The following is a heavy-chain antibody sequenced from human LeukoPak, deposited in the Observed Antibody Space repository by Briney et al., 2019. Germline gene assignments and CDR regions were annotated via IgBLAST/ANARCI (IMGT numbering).Heavy chain of an antibody. CDR1: GGSFSGYY. CDR3: ARASSEYYDILTGYYEYYYYYYMDV. V-gene: IGHV4-34*01. CDR2: INHSGST. D-gene: IGHD3-9*01. J-gene: IGHJ6*03. Sequence: SETLSLTCAVYGGSFSGYYWSWIRQPPGKGLEWIGEINHSGSTNYNPSLKSRVTISVDTSKNQFSLKLSSVTAADTAVYYCARASSEYYDILTGYYEYYYYYYMDVWGKGTTVTISS.